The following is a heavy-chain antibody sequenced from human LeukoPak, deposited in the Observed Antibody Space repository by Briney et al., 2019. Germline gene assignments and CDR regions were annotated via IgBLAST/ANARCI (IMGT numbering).Heavy chain of an antibody. Sequence: SETLSLTCTVSGGSISSGSYYWSWIRQPAGKGLEWIGRIYTSGSTNYNPSLKSRVTISVDTSKNQFSLKLSSVTAADTAVYYCARGGFTMVRGVYDYWGQGTLVTVSS. CDR3: ARGGFTMVRGVYDY. J-gene: IGHJ4*02. CDR1: GGSISSGSYY. D-gene: IGHD3-10*01. V-gene: IGHV4-61*02. CDR2: IYTSGST.